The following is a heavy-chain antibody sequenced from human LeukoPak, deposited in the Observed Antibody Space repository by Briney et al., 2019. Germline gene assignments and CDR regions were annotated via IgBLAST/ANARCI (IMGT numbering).Heavy chain of an antibody. CDR3: ARGASGVHTVTTSWFDP. V-gene: IGHV1-2*02. Sequence: ASVNVSCTASGYTFTGYYMHWVRQAPGQGLEWMGWITPNSGGTNYAQKFQGRVTMTRATSISTAYMELSRLRSDDTAVYYCARGASGVHTVTTSWFDPWGQGTLVTVSS. D-gene: IGHD4-17*01. CDR2: ITPNSGGT. CDR1: GYTFTGYY. J-gene: IGHJ5*02.